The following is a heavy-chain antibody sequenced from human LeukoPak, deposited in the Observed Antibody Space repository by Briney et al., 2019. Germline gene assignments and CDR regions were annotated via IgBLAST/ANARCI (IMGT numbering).Heavy chain of an antibody. CDR2: ISPSSSSM. Sequence: GSLRLSCATSGFTFRSYSMNWVRQAPGKGLEWVSSISPSSSSMNYADSLKGRFTVSRDNAKNSLYLQVNSLRADDTAVYYCAKDDPNDYKPWIYWGQGTLVIVSS. J-gene: IGHJ4*02. CDR3: AKDDPNDYKPWIY. V-gene: IGHV3-21*04. D-gene: IGHD4-11*01. CDR1: GFTFRSYS.